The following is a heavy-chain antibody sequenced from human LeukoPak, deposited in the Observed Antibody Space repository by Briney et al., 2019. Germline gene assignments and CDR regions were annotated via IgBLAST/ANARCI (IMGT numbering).Heavy chain of an antibody. CDR3: ARDFLEDDY. V-gene: IGHV3-48*01. Sequence: GGSLRLSCAASGFTFSNYNMNWVRQAPGKGLEWVSYISSSSSTTHYAESVKGRFTISRDNARNSLYLQMNSLRAEDTAVYYCARDFLEDDYWGQGTLVTVSS. J-gene: IGHJ4*02. CDR1: GFTFSNYN. D-gene: IGHD3-3*01. CDR2: ISSSSSTT.